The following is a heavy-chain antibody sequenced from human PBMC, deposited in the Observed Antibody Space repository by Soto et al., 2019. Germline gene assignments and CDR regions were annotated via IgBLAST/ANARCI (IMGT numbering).Heavy chain of an antibody. V-gene: IGHV4-4*02. CDR2: IDYSGST. Sequence: QVQLQESGPGLVKPSGTLSLTCAVSGGSISSGTWWSWVRQAPGKGLEWIGQIDYSGSTDYNPSLKSRVTISVDKSRNQISLKMSLVTAADTAVYYCARHGGRNQYYWGQGTLVTVSS. D-gene: IGHD6-25*01. J-gene: IGHJ4*02. CDR1: GGSISSGTW. CDR3: ARHGGRNQYY.